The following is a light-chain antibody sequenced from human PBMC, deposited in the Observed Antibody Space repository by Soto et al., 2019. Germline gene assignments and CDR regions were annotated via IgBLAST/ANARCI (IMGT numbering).Light chain of an antibody. Sequence: DIQMTQSPSSLSASVGDRVTITCRASQSIYSSLNWYHQKPGKAPKLLIYAASNLQSGVPSRFSGSGSGTDLTLSISSLQPEDFATYYCQQSYSAPYTFGQETKLEI. CDR3: QQSYSAPYT. J-gene: IGKJ2*01. CDR1: QSIYSS. CDR2: AAS. V-gene: IGKV1-39*01.